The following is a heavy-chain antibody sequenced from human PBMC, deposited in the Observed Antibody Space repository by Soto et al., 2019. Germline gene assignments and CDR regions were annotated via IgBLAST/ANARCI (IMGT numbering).Heavy chain of an antibody. J-gene: IGHJ4*02. D-gene: IGHD1-26*01. CDR1: GFTLSNSG. CDR3: AKGGRGSDSWHLHY. Sequence: QVQLVESGGGVVQPGRSLRLSCVASGFTLSNSGMLWVRQAPGKGLEWVAVISPDENAKYYADSVKGRFTLSRDNFKNTLYVQMNSLRADDTAVYYCAKGGRGSDSWHLHYWGQGTLVTVSS. V-gene: IGHV3-30*18. CDR2: ISPDENAK.